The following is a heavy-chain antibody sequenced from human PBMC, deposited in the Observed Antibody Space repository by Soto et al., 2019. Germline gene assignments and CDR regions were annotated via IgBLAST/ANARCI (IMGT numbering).Heavy chain of an antibody. CDR1: GYTFTSYD. D-gene: IGHD2-2*03. Sequence: QVRLVQSGAEVKRPGASVKVSCKASGYTFTSYDFNWVRQAPGQGLEWMGWVNPNSGNTDYAQKFQGRVTMTRNTSIRTAYMELSSLRSEDTAVYYCARASYLDPAFDIFGQGTMVTVSS. CDR3: ARASYLDPAFDI. CDR2: VNPNSGNT. J-gene: IGHJ3*02. V-gene: IGHV1-8*01.